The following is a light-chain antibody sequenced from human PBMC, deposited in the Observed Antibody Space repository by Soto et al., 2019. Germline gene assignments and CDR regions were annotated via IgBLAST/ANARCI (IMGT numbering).Light chain of an antibody. Sequence: DIQMTQSPSSLSASVGDRSTMTCRASQSISSYLNWYQQKPGKAPKLLIYAASSLQSGVPSRFSGSGSGTDFTLTISSLQPEDFATYYCQQSYRTPPITFGQGTRLEI. CDR2: AAS. J-gene: IGKJ5*01. CDR1: QSISSY. CDR3: QQSYRTPPIT. V-gene: IGKV1-39*01.